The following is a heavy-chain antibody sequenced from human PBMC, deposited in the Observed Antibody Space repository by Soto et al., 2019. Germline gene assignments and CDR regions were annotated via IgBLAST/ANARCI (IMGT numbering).Heavy chain of an antibody. CDR3: ARAGAGSKYYYYYYYMDV. V-gene: IGHV4-34*01. Sequence: SETLSLTCAVYGGSFSGYYWSWIRQPPGKGLEWIGEINHSGSTNYNPSLKSRVTISVDTSKNQFSLKLSSVTAADTAVYYCARAGAGSKYYYYYYYMDVWGKGTTVTVSS. CDR1: GGSFSGYY. D-gene: IGHD7-27*01. J-gene: IGHJ6*03. CDR2: INHSGST.